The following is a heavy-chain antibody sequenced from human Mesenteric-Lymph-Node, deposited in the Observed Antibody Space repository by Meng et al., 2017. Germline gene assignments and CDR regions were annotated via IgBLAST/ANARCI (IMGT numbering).Heavy chain of an antibody. CDR1: GGTFSRYA. D-gene: IGHD1-1*01. V-gene: IGHV1-69*01. CDR3: AKTDIGDGYYFDY. CDR2: IIPIFGTA. Sequence: VYSGAEVKKAGSSVEVSCKASGGTFSRYAISWVRQAPGQGLEWMGGIIPIFGTANYAQKFQGRVTMTADASTNTACMELSGLRSEDTAVYYCAKTDIGDGYYFDYWGQGTLVTVSS. J-gene: IGHJ4*02.